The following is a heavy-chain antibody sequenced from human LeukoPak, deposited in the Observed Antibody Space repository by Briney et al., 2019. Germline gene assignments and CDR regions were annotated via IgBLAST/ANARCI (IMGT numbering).Heavy chain of an antibody. CDR2: IYYSGST. V-gene: IGHV4-59*11. D-gene: IGHD6-13*01. J-gene: IGHJ4*02. Sequence: SETLSLTCTVSGGSISSHYWSWIRQPPGKGLEWIGYIYYSGSTNYNPSLKSRVTISVDTSKNQFSLKLSSVTAADTAVYYCARNIAAAFDYWGQGTLVTASS. CDR1: GGSISSHY. CDR3: ARNIAAAFDY.